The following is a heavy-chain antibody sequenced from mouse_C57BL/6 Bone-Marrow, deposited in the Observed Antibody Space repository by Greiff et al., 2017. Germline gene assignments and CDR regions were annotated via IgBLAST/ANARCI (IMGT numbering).Heavy chain of an antibody. V-gene: IGHV3-3*01. CDR1: GFSINSDCY. Sequence: EVQLKESGPSLVRPSQTLSLTCTVTGFSINSDCYWIWIRQFPGNKLEYIGYTFYSGITYYNPSLESRTYITRDTSKNQFSLKLSSVTTEDTATYYWARDDGYYGYFDVWGTGTTVTVSS. CDR2: TFYSGIT. CDR3: ARDDGYYGYFDV. D-gene: IGHD2-3*01. J-gene: IGHJ1*03.